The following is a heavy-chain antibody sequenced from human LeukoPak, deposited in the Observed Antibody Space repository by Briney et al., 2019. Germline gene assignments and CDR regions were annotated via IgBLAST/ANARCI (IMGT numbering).Heavy chain of an antibody. J-gene: IGHJ4*02. D-gene: IGHD2-2*01. Sequence: GGSLRLSCAASGFTFSSYGMHWVRQAPGKGLEWVAFIRYDGSNKYCADSVKGRFTISRDNSKNTLYLQMNSLRAEDTAVYYCAKDGPLGVVVPAKFYYFDYWGQGTLVTVSS. V-gene: IGHV3-30*02. CDR2: IRYDGSNK. CDR1: GFTFSSYG. CDR3: AKDGPLGVVVPAKFYYFDY.